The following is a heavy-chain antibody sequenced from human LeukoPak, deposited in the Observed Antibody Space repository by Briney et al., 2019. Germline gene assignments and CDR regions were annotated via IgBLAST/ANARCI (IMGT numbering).Heavy chain of an antibody. D-gene: IGHD2-2*01. J-gene: IGHJ6*02. CDR1: GYTFTGYY. Sequence: ASVKVSCKASGYTFTGYYMHWVQQAPGQGLEWMGRINPNSGGTNYAQKFQGRVTMTRDTSISTAYMELSRLRSDDTAVYYCARELVPAFSYYGMDVWGQGTTVTVSS. CDR3: ARELVPAFSYYGMDV. V-gene: IGHV1-2*06. CDR2: INPNSGGT.